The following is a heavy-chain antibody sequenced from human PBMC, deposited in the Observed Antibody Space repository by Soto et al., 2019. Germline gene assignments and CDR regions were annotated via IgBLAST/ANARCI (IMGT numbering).Heavy chain of an antibody. Sequence: QVQLQESGPGLVKPSGTLSLTCAVSSGSISSSNWWSWVRQPPGKGLEWIGEIYHSGSTNYNPSLKSRVTISVDKAKNQCSLKLSSVTAADTAVYYCAISRGDCSGGSCYPDYWGQGTLVTVSS. CDR3: AISRGDCSGGSCYPDY. D-gene: IGHD2-15*01. CDR2: IYHSGST. J-gene: IGHJ4*02. CDR1: SGSISSSNW. V-gene: IGHV4-4*02.